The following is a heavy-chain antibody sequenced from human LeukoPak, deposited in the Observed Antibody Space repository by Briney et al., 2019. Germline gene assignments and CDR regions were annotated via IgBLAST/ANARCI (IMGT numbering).Heavy chain of an antibody. V-gene: IGHV1-2*02. CDR1: EYTFTGYY. J-gene: IGHJ4*02. CDR2: INPNSGGT. CDR3: ARGRGYYYDSSGFMYYFDY. Sequence: GASVKVSCKASEYTFTGYYMHWVRQAPGQGLEWMGWINPNSGGTNYAQKFQGRVTMTRDTSISTAYMELSRLRSDDTAVYYCARGRGYYYDSSGFMYYFDYWGQGTLVTVSS. D-gene: IGHD3-22*01.